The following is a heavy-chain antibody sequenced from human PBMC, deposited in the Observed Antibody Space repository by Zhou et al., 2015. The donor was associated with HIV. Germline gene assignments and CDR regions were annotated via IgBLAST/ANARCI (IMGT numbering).Heavy chain of an antibody. V-gene: IGHV1-69*01. D-gene: IGHD2-15*01. CDR1: GGTFSSYA. CDR3: ARDGRCSGGSCYYPY. J-gene: IGHJ4*02. CDR2: IIPIFGTA. Sequence: QVQMVQSGAEVRKTGSSVKVSCKASGGTFSSYAISWVRQAPGQGLEWMGGIIPIFGTANYAQKFQGRVTITADESTSTAYMELSSLRSEDTAVYYCARDGRCSGGSCYYPYWGQGTLVTVSS.